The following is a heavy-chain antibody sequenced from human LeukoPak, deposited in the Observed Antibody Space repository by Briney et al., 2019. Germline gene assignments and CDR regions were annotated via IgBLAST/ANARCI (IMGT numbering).Heavy chain of an antibody. D-gene: IGHD2-2*01. CDR2: INPSGGST. V-gene: IGHV1-46*01. Sequence: GASVKVSCKASGYTFTSYYMHWVRQAPGQGLEWMGIINPSGGSTSYAQKFQGRVAMTRDMSTSTVYMELSSLRSEDTAVYYCASWSQLRPYDAFDIWGQGTMVTVSS. J-gene: IGHJ3*02. CDR1: GYTFTSYY. CDR3: ASWSQLRPYDAFDI.